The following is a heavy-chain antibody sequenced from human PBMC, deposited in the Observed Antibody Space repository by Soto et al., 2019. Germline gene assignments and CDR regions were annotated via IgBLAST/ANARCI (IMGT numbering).Heavy chain of an antibody. CDR3: ARNRRIAVEMDV. J-gene: IGHJ6*02. Sequence: EVQLVESGGGLVKPGGSLRLSRVASGFTFSDYNMNWLRQTPGKGLEWVSSIASRSNYIYYADSLKGRFTVSRDNARNSLYLQVDNLRAEDTAVYYCARNRRIAVEMDVWGQGTTVTVSS. CDR2: IASRSNYI. V-gene: IGHV3-21*02. CDR1: GFTFSDYN. D-gene: IGHD2-21*01.